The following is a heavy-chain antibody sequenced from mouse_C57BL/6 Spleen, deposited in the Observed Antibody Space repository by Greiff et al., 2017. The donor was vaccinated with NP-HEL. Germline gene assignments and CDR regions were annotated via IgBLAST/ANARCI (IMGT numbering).Heavy chain of an antibody. J-gene: IGHJ3*01. CDR3: AKSDGSSYGFAY. V-gene: IGHV2-5*01. CDR1: GFSLTSYG. Sequence: VKLQESGPGLVQPSQSLSITCTVSGFSLTSYGVHWVRQSPGKGLEWLGVIWRGGSTDYNAAFMSRLSITKDNSKSQVFFKMNSLQADDTAIYYCAKSDGSSYGFAYWGQGTLVTVSA. CDR2: IWRGGST. D-gene: IGHD1-1*01.